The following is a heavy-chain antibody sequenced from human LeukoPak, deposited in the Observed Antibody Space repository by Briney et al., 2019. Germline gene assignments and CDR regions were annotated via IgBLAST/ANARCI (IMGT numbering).Heavy chain of an antibody. D-gene: IGHD5-18*01. V-gene: IGHV1-24*01. CDR3: ATPTGYSYGASFDY. J-gene: IGHJ4*02. CDR2: FDPEDGET. Sequence: ASVKVSCKVSGYTLTELSMHWVRQAPGKGLEWMGGFDPEDGETIYAQKFQGRVTMTEDTSTDTAYMELSSLRSEDTAVYYCATPTGYSYGASFDYWGQGTLVTVSS. CDR1: GYTLTELS.